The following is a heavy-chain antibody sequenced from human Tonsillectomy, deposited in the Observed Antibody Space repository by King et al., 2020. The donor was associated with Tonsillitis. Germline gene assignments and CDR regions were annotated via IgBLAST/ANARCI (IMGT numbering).Heavy chain of an antibody. Sequence: QLQESGPGLVKPSETLSLTCTVSGGSISSYYWSWIRQPPGKGLEWIGYIYYSGSTNYNPPLKSRVTISVDKSKNQFSLNLSSVTAADTAVYYCARPGLIGVVAATDAFDIWGQGTMVTVSS. CDR3: ARPGLIGVVAATDAFDI. J-gene: IGHJ3*02. V-gene: IGHV4-59*08. CDR2: IYYSGST. D-gene: IGHD2-15*01. CDR1: GGSISSYY.